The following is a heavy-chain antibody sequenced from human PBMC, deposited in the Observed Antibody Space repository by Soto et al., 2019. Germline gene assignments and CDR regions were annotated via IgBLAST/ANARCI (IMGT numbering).Heavy chain of an antibody. D-gene: IGHD3-10*01. CDR2: TNHRRST. V-gene: IGHV4-39*01. CDR1: GGSSVSSDFY. Sequence: SETLSLTCSVSGGSSVSSDFYWVWIRQPPGEGLEWIGSTNHRRSTNYNSSLRSRVTISVDTSKNQFSLKLSSVTAADTAVYYCARADDYYGSGRAHTYYFDYWGQGTLVTVSS. CDR3: ARADDYYGSGRAHTYYFDY. J-gene: IGHJ4*02.